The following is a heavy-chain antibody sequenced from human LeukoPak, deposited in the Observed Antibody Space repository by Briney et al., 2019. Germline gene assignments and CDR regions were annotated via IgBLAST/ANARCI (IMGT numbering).Heavy chain of an antibody. D-gene: IGHD2-2*01. CDR1: GFTVSSNY. CDR3: ARRSPDIVVVPAAPSMDV. CDR2: IYSGGST. V-gene: IGHV3-66*02. J-gene: IGHJ6*03. Sequence: GESLTLSCAVSGFTVSSNYMSWVRQAPGKGLEWVSVIYSGGSTYYADSVKGRFTISRDNSKNTLYLQMNSLRAEDTAVYYCARRSPDIVVVPAAPSMDVWGKGTTVTVSS.